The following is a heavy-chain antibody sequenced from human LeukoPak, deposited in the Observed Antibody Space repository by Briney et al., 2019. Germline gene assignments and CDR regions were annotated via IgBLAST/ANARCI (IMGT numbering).Heavy chain of an antibody. D-gene: IGHD3-3*01. J-gene: IGHJ4*02. CDR2: ISGSGGST. V-gene: IGHV3-23*01. CDR3: TSTHYDFWSGYYGY. Sequence: GGSLRLSCAASGFTFSSYGMSWVRQAPGKGLEWVSAISGSGGSTYYADPVKGRFTISRDNSKNTLYLQMNSLKTEDTAVYYCTSTHYDFWSGYYGYWGQGTLVTVSS. CDR1: GFTFSSYG.